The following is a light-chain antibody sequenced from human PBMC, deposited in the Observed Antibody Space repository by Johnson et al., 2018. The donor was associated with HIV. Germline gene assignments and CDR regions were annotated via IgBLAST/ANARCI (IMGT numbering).Light chain of an antibody. CDR2: ENH. CDR3: GTWDSSLSLLYV. Sequence: QSVLTQPPSVSAAPGQKVTISCSGSSSNIGNNFVSWYQEFPGAAPKLLIYENHKRPSGIPDRFSGSKSGTSATLGITGLQTGDEADYYCGTWDSSLSLLYVFGTGTKVTVL. J-gene: IGLJ1*01. V-gene: IGLV1-51*02. CDR1: SSNIGNNF.